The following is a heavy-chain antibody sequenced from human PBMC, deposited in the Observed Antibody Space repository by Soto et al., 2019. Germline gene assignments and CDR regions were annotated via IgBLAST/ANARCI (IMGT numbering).Heavy chain of an antibody. Sequence: GGSLRLSCAASRYTFKSHGLSWVRQAPGKGLEWVSTIDSSGVNTHYADSVKGRLTISRDNYRNTLHLQMHDLRADETALYYCVSWASAHFDYRGQGTVVTVSS. V-gene: IGHV3-23*01. CDR2: IDSSGVNT. CDR1: RYTFKSHG. D-gene: IGHD3-16*01. CDR3: VSWASAHFDY. J-gene: IGHJ4*02.